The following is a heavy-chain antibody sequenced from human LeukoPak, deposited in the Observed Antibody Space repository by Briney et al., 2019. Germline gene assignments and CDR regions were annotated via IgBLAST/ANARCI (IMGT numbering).Heavy chain of an antibody. D-gene: IGHD1-1*01. CDR1: GFTFSDYD. CDR2: IGTAGDT. J-gene: IGHJ4*02. V-gene: IGHV3-13*01. CDR3: ARVAKERVGGVYYFDY. Sequence: PGGSLRLSCAASGFTFSDYDMHWVRHATGKGLEWVSAIGTAGDTYYTGSVKGRFTISRENAKNSLYLQMNSLRAGDTAVYYCARVAKERVGGVYYFDYWGQGTLDTVSS.